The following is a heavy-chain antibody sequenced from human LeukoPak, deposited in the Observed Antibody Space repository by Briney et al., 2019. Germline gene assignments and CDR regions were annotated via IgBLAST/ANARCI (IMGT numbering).Heavy chain of an antibody. V-gene: IGHV1-2*02. CDR3: ARDQGFLLWFGEGKYYFDY. J-gene: IGHJ4*02. D-gene: IGHD3-10*01. CDR1: GYTFTGYY. Sequence: ASVTVSCKASGYTFTGYYMHWVRQAPGQGLEWMGWINPNSGGTNYAQKFQGRVTMTRDTSISTAYMELSRLRSDDTAVYYCARDQGFLLWFGEGKYYFDYWGQGTLVTVSS. CDR2: INPNSGGT.